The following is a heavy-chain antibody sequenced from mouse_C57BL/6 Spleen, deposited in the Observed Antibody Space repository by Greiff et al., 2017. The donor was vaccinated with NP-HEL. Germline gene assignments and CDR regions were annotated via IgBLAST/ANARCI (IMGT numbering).Heavy chain of an antibody. Sequence: VQLQQSGAELMKPGASVKLSCKATGYTFTGYWIEWVKQRPGHGLEWIGEILPGSGSTNYNEKFKGKATFTADTASNTAYMQLSSLTTEDSAIYDCARGEYDYDGGWFAYWGQGTLVTVSA. CDR3: ARGEYDYDGGWFAY. J-gene: IGHJ3*01. CDR1: GYTFTGYW. V-gene: IGHV1-9*01. CDR2: ILPGSGST. D-gene: IGHD2-4*01.